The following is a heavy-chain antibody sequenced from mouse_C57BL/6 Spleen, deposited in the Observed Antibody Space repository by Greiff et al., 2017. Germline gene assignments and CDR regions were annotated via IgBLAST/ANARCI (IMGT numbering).Heavy chain of an antibody. D-gene: IGHD2-2*01. CDR1: GYTFTSYW. V-gene: IGHV1-55*01. J-gene: IGHJ2*01. CDR3: ARGYYGYDWDYFDY. CDR2: IYPGSGST. Sequence: VQLQQPGAELVKPGASVKMSCKASGYTFTSYWITWVKQRPGQGLEWIGDIYPGSGSTNYNEKFKSKATLTVDTSSSTAYMQLSSLTSEDSAVYYCARGYYGYDWDYFDYWGQGTTLTVSS.